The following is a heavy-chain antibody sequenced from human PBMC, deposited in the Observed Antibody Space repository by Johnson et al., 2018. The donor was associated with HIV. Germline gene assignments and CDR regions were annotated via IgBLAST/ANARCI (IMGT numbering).Heavy chain of an antibody. Sequence: MMLVESGGGVVQPGRSLRLSCAASGFTFSSYAMHWVRQAPGKGLEWVANIKQDGSEKYYVDSVKGRFTISRDNAKNSLYLQLNSLRAEDTAVYYCARVEPIRRAIDAFDIWGQGTMVTVSS. J-gene: IGHJ3*02. CDR3: ARVEPIRRAIDAFDI. CDR1: GFTFSSYA. V-gene: IGHV3-7*02. CDR2: IKQDGSEK.